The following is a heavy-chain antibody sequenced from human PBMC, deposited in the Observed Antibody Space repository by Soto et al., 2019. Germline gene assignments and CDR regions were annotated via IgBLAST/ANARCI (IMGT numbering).Heavy chain of an antibody. J-gene: IGHJ4*02. CDR1: GGSISSYY. Sequence: SETLSLTCTVSGGSISSYYWSWIRQPPGKGLEWIGYIYYSGSTNYNPSLKSRVTISVDTSKNQFSLKLSSVTAADTAVYYCARGRDYYGSGGLDYWGQGTLVTVSS. CDR2: IYYSGST. D-gene: IGHD3-10*01. CDR3: ARGRDYYGSGGLDY. V-gene: IGHV4-59*01.